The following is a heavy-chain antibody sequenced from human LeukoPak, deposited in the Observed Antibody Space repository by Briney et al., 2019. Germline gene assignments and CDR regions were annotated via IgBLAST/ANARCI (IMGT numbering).Heavy chain of an antibody. D-gene: IGHD2-15*01. CDR3: ARESGGYSYYGMDV. J-gene: IGHJ6*02. Sequence: PGGSLRLSCAASGFTVSSNEMSWIRQPPGKGLEWIGYIYYSGSTNYNPSLKSRVTISVDTSKNQFSLKLSSVTAADTAVYFCARESGGYSYYGMDVWGQGTTVAVSS. CDR2: IYYSGST. V-gene: IGHV4-59*02. CDR1: GFTVSSNE.